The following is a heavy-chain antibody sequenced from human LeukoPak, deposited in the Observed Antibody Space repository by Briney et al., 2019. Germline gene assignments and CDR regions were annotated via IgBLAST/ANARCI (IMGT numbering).Heavy chain of an antibody. D-gene: IGHD3-10*01. CDR2: IYPDDSDT. J-gene: IGHJ5*02. V-gene: IGHV5-51*01. CDR3: VRQRGASGTINHFDP. CDR1: GYSFSTYW. Sequence: GESLKISCKTSGYSFSTYWIGWVRQMPGTGLEWVGAIYPDDSDTGYSPSFQGQVVISADRSIRTAYLQWNTLKTSDTAMYYCVRQRGASGTINHFDPWGQGTLVTVSS.